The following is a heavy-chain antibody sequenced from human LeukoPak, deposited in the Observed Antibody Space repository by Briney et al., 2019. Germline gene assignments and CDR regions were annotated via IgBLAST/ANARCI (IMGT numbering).Heavy chain of an antibody. J-gene: IGHJ4*02. CDR3: ARTYDYIWGSFRSHSFDS. CDR2: IYYSGSA. Sequence: SETLSLTCTVSGGSISSSSYYWGWIRQPPGKGLEWIGSIYYSGSAYYNPSLKSRVTISVDASKNQFSLKLSSVTAADTGVYYCARTYDYIWGSFRSHSFDSWGQGTLVTVSS. D-gene: IGHD3-16*02. V-gene: IGHV4-39*01. CDR1: GGSISSSSYY.